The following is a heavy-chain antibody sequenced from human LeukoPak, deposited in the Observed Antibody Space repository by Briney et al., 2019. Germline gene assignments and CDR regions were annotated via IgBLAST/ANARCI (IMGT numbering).Heavy chain of an antibody. V-gene: IGHV1-2*02. D-gene: IGHD3-10*01. CDR3: ARAPGTGDHFDY. J-gene: IGHJ4*02. Sequence: ASVTVSCKASGYTFTDCYIHWVRQAPGQAPGQGLEWMGWLSPNSGGTRYAQKFQGRVAMTRDTSISTAYMELTRLTSDDTAVYYCARAPGTGDHFDYWGQGTLVTVSS. CDR1: GYTFTDCY. CDR2: LSPNSGGT.